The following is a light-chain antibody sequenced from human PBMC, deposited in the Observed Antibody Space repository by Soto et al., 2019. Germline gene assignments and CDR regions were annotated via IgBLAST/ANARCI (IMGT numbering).Light chain of an antibody. V-gene: IGLV2-23*01. CDR1: SRDVGSYNL. CDR3: CSFAGSSTYV. Sequence: QSVLTQPASVSGSPGHSITISCTGTSRDVGSYNLVSWYQQHPGNAPKLIIYEGTKRPSGVSYRFSGSKSGNTASLTISGLQEEDEGDYHCCSFAGSSTYVFGTGTKVTVL. J-gene: IGLJ1*01. CDR2: EGT.